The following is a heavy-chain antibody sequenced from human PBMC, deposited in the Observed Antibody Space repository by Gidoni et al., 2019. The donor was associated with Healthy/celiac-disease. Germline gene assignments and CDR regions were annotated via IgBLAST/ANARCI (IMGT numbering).Heavy chain of an antibody. Sequence: QVQLQESGPGLVKPSETLSLTCTVAGGSISSYYWSWIRQPAGKGLEWIGRIYTRGSTNYNPSLKSRVTMSVDTSKNQFSLKLSSVTAADTAVYYCARGWAGYYPSYFDYWGQGTLVTVSS. CDR2: IYTRGST. D-gene: IGHD3-22*01. CDR1: GGSISSYY. CDR3: ARGWAGYYPSYFDY. J-gene: IGHJ4*02. V-gene: IGHV4-4*07.